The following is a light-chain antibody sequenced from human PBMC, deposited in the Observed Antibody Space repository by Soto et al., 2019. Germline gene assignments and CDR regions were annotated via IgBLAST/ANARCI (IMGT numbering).Light chain of an antibody. Sequence: QSVLTQPPSASGTPGQRVTISCSGSSSNIGSNTGNWYQQLPGTAPKLLIYSNNQRPSGVPDRFSGSKSGTSASLAISGLQSEDEAEYDCAPWGDSLNGPVFGGGTKITVL. CDR1: SSNIGSNT. V-gene: IGLV1-44*01. CDR3: APWGDSLNGPV. J-gene: IGLJ2*01. CDR2: SNN.